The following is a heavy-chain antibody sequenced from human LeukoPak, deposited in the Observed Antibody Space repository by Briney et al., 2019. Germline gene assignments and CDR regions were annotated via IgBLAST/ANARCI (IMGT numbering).Heavy chain of an antibody. D-gene: IGHD5-24*01. CDR3: ARQVLEMTAMYAFDI. Sequence: SETLSLTCTASGGSIRSSSYYWGWIRQPPGKGLEWIGSIYYDGSPYYNPSLKSRVTISVDTSKNQFSLKVRSVTAADPAVYYCARQVLEMTAMYAFDIWGQGTIVTVSS. V-gene: IGHV4-39*01. CDR1: GGSIRSSSYY. CDR2: IYYDGSP. J-gene: IGHJ3*02.